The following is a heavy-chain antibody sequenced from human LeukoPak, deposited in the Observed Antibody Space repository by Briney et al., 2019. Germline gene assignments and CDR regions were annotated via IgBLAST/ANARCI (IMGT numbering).Heavy chain of an antibody. V-gene: IGHV3-7*01. CDR3: AGGLGLITDR. D-gene: IGHD1-20*01. J-gene: IGHJ4*02. Sequence: GGSLRLSCTASGFTFSRYWMNRVRQAPGKGLEWVAIIKQDGSEKYYVDSVKGRFTNSRDNAKNSLYLQMNSLRAEDMAVYYCAGGLGLITDRWGQGTLVTVSS. CDR1: GFTFSRYW. CDR2: IKQDGSEK.